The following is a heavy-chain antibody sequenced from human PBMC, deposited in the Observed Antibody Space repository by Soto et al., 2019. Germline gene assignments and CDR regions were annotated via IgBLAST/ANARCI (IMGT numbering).Heavy chain of an antibody. D-gene: IGHD1-26*01. V-gene: IGHV3-33*01. CDR3: ARDGVGATTFFGYFDY. CDR1: GLIFSGHA. Sequence: GGSLRLSCAASGLIFSGHAMHWVRQAPGKGLQWVAVIRYDGSNIYYADSVKGRFTISRDNSKNTLYLQMNSLRAEDTAVYYCARDGVGATTFFGYFDYWGQGALVTVSS. CDR2: IRYDGSNI. J-gene: IGHJ4*02.